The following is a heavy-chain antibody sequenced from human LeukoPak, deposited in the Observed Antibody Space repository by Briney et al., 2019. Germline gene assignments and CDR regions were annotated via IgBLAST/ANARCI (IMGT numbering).Heavy chain of an antibody. CDR1: GFTFSNYW. CDR2: IKEDESEK. Sequence: PGGSLRLSCAASGFTFSNYWMSWVRQAPGNGPEWVANIKEDESEKNYVDSVKGRFTISRDSAKNSLYLQMNSLRAEDTAVYYCARPLAALSSFDAFDIWGQGTMVTVSS. D-gene: IGHD6-6*01. V-gene: IGHV3-7*01. J-gene: IGHJ3*02. CDR3: ARPLAALSSFDAFDI.